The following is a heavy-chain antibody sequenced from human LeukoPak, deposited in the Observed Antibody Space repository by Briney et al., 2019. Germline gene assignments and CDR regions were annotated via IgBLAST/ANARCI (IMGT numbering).Heavy chain of an antibody. V-gene: IGHV1-18*01. D-gene: IGHD1-26*01. CDR3: AGAPVEISGSSPTEYFQH. J-gene: IGHJ1*01. CDR1: GYTFTNYG. CDR2: ISAYNGNT. Sequence: ASVKVSCKASGYTFTNYGISWVRQAPGQGLEWMGWISAYNGNTNYAQKLQGRVTMTTDTSTSTAYMELRSLRSDDTAVYYCAGAPVEISGSSPTEYFQHWGQGTLVTVSS.